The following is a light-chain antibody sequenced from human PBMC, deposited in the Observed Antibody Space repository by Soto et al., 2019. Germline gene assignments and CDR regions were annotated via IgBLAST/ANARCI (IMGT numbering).Light chain of an antibody. CDR1: QSVSSY. CDR3: QQRSNWPPT. J-gene: IGKJ1*01. V-gene: IGKV3-11*01. Sequence: EIVLTQSPATLSLSPGERATLSCRASQSVSSYLAWYQQEPGQAPRLLIYDASNRATGIPARFSGSGSGTDFTLTISSLEPEDFAVYYCQQRSNWPPTFGQGTKVDNK. CDR2: DAS.